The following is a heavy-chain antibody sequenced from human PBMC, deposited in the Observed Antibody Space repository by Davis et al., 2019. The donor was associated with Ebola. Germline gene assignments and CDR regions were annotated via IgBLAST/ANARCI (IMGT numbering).Heavy chain of an antibody. J-gene: IGHJ3*01. V-gene: IGHV3-15*05. CDR3: TTTDPIFDAFDL. Sequence: PGGSLRLSCAASGLNFGGSWMTWVRQAPGKGLEWIGRIKNEPHGGTTGLAAPVKGRFSISRVDSKSTLFLDMVRLKTDDTAVYYCTTTDPIFDAFDLWGQGTVVTVSS. CDR1: GLNFGGSW. CDR2: IKNEPHGGTT.